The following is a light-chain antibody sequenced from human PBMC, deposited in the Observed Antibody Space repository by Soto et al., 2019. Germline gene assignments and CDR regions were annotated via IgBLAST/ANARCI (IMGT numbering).Light chain of an antibody. CDR3: QQYDNWPYT. CDR2: GAS. J-gene: IGKJ2*01. CDR1: QSVSSN. Sequence: EIVMTQSPATLSVSPGERATLSCRASQSVSSNLAWYQQKPGQAPRLLIYGASTRATGIPARFSGSGSGTEFNLTNSILQSEDFAVYYCQQYDNWPYTFGQGTKLEIK. V-gene: IGKV3-15*01.